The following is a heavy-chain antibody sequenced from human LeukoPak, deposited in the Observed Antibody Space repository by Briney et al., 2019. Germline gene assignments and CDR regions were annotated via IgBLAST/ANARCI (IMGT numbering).Heavy chain of an antibody. CDR3: AREFEPDWYFDL. V-gene: IGHV4-30-4*01. CDR1: AGSISSGDYY. D-gene: IGHD3-16*01. CDR2: IYYSGST. Sequence: SQTLSLTCTVSAGSISSGDYYWSWIRQPPGKGLEWIGYIYYSGSTYYNPSLKSRVTISVDTSKNQFSLKLSSVTAANTAVYYCAREFEPDWYFDLWGRGTLVTVSS. J-gene: IGHJ2*01.